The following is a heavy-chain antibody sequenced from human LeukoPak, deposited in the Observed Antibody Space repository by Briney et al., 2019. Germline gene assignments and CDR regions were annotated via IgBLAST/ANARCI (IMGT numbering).Heavy chain of an antibody. CDR1: GFTFNNYA. CDR2: MSGGGDTT. D-gene: IGHD1-26*01. CDR3: AKSQDGGRLFHFDY. Sequence: GGSLRLSCAASGFTFNNYAMSWVRQAPGKGLEWVSAMSGGGDTTYYADSVKGRFTISRDNSKSTLYLQMNSLRAEDTAVYFCAKSQDGGRLFHFDYWGQGTLVTVSS. V-gene: IGHV3-23*01. J-gene: IGHJ4*02.